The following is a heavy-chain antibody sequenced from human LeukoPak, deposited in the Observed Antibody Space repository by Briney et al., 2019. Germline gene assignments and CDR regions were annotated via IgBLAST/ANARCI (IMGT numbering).Heavy chain of an antibody. V-gene: IGHV3-11*05. Sequence: GGSLTHLCAASGFTLSDYYMSWIGQAPGKGLEWVSYISSSSSYTNYADSVKGRFTISRDNAKNSLYLQMNSLRAEDTAVYYCARVGHSSGWDGEDYWGQGTLVTVSS. CDR3: ARVGHSSGWDGEDY. J-gene: IGHJ4*02. D-gene: IGHD6-19*01. CDR2: ISSSSSYT. CDR1: GFTLSDYY.